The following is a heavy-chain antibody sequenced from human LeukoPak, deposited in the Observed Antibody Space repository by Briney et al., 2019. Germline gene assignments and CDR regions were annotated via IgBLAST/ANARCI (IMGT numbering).Heavy chain of an antibody. CDR3: ARGQYCSSTSCYLDY. Sequence: RASETLSLTCTVSGGSISSSSYYWGWIRQPPGKGLEWIGSIYYSGSTYYNPSLKSRVTISVDTSKNQFSLKLRSVTAADTAVYYCARGQYCSSTSCYLDYWGQGTLVTVSS. D-gene: IGHD2-2*01. J-gene: IGHJ4*02. CDR1: GGSISSSSYY. V-gene: IGHV4-39*01. CDR2: IYYSGST.